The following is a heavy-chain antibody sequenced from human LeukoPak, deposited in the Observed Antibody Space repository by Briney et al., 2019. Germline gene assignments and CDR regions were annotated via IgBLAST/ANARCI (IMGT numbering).Heavy chain of an antibody. V-gene: IGHV3-23*01. CDR2: ISGSGGST. Sequence: PGGSLRLSCAASGFTFSSYGMSWVRQAPGKGLEWVSTISGSGGSTYYADSVKGRFTISRDNSKNTLYLQMSTLGAEDTAVYYCAKAQPVYYDRGHMDVWGKGTTVTVSS. D-gene: IGHD3-22*01. J-gene: IGHJ6*03. CDR3: AKAQPVYYDRGHMDV. CDR1: GFTFSSYG.